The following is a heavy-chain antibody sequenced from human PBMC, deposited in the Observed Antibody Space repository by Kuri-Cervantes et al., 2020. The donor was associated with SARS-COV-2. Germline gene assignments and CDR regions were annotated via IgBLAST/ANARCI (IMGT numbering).Heavy chain of an antibody. CDR2: ITESGST. D-gene: IGHD3-22*01. Sequence: SETLSLTCAVYGGSSSDDKWSWIRQAPGKGLEWVGEITESGSTNYNPSLKGRVSMSVDTSKKRFSLKLTSVTAADTAIYYCARGRYDVTMIVVVVTAASSYFDLWGRGTLVTVSS. V-gene: IGHV4-34*01. J-gene: IGHJ2*01. CDR3: ARGRYDVTMIVVVVTAASSYFDL. CDR1: GGSSSDDK.